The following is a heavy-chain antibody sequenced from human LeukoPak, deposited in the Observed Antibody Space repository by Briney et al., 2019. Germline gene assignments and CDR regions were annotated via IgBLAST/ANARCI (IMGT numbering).Heavy chain of an antibody. Sequence: GGSLRLSCAASGFTFDDYGMSWVRQAPGKGLEWVSGINWNGGSTGYADSVKGRFTISRDNAKNSLYLQMNSLRAEDTALYYCERGFGYYGSGSFFDYWGQGTLVTVSS. V-gene: IGHV3-20*04. D-gene: IGHD3-10*01. CDR1: GFTFDDYG. CDR2: INWNGGST. CDR3: ERGFGYYGSGSFFDY. J-gene: IGHJ4*02.